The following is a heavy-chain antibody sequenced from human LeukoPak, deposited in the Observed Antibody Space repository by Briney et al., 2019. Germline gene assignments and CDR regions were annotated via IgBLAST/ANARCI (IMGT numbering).Heavy chain of an antibody. Sequence: GESLKISCKGPAYSFTNYWIGWVRQMPGKGLEWMGIIYPGDSDIRYSPAFQGQVTISADKSITTAYLQWSSLKVSDTAMYYCFLRPGLHPFDRYWGQGTLVTVSS. CDR2: IYPGDSDI. CDR1: AYSFTNYW. D-gene: IGHD1-14*01. V-gene: IGHV5-51*01. CDR3: FLRPGLHPFDRY. J-gene: IGHJ4*02.